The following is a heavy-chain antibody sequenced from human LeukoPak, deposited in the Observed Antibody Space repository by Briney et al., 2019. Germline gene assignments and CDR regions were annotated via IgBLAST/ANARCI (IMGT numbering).Heavy chain of an antibody. Sequence: GGSLRLSCAASGFTFSNYWMHWVRQVPGKGLVWVSRINDDGRATFYADSVKGRFTISRDNAKHTLFLQINSLRAEDTAVYYCAREILAPGKTHDYWGQGTLVTVSS. J-gene: IGHJ4*02. CDR1: GFTFSNYW. CDR2: INDDGRAT. V-gene: IGHV3-74*01. CDR3: AREILAPGKTHDY.